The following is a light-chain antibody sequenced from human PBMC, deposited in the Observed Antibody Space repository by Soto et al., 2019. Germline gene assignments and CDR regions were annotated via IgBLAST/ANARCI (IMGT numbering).Light chain of an antibody. Sequence: EIALTQSPATLSLSPWERATLSCRASQSVSSYLAWYQQKPGQAPRLLIYDASNRATGIPARFSGSGSGTDFTLTISSLEPEDFAVYYCQQRSNWLTFGGGTKVDIK. V-gene: IGKV3-11*01. J-gene: IGKJ4*01. CDR3: QQRSNWLT. CDR1: QSVSSY. CDR2: DAS.